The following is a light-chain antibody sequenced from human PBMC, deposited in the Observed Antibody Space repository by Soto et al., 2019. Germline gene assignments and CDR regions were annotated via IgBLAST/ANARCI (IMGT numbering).Light chain of an antibody. V-gene: IGKV4-1*01. CDR3: QQYYNTPLT. Sequence: DIVMTQSPDSLAVSLCERATINCKSSQNLVYGSNNDSYLAWYQQRRGHRPKQLFYWASTRESGVPDRFSGSGSWTDFSLTISNLQAEVVAIYYCQQYYNTPLTFGGGTKVEIK. CDR2: WAS. J-gene: IGKJ4*01. CDR1: QNLVYGSNNDSY.